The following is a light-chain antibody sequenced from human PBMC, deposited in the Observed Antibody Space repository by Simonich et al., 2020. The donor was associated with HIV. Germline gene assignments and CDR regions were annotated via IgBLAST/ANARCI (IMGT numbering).Light chain of an antibody. J-gene: IGKJ4*01. CDR3: QQYNNWPQT. CDR2: GAS. CDR1: RSISSN. Sequence: EIVRTQVPATLSVSPGERATPASTASRSISSNLAWYRQKPGQAPRLLIYGASNRATINPARFSCSWYGTDFPLTTISMQSEDFAILYCQQYNNWPQTFGGGTKVEI. V-gene: IGKV3-15*01.